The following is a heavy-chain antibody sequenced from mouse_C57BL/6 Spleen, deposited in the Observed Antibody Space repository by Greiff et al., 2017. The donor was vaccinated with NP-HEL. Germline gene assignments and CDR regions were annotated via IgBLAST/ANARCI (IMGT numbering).Heavy chain of an antibody. J-gene: IGHJ2*01. CDR1: GFTFSSYT. D-gene: IGHD1-1*02. CDR2: ISGGGGNT. CDR3: ARQEGGYFDY. Sequence: EVHLVESGGGLVKPGGSLKLSCAASGFTFSSYTMSWVRQTPEKRLEWVATISGGGGNTYYPDSVKGRFTISRDNAKNTLYLQMSSLRSEDTALYYCARQEGGYFDYWGQGTTLTVSS. V-gene: IGHV5-9*01.